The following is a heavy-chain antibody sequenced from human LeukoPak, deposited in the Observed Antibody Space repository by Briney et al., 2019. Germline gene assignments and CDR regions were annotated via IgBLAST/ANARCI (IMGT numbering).Heavy chain of an antibody. CDR3: ARLSGTYSRGGDH. CDR1: GFTLSDFH. CDR2: ISGSGYAI. J-gene: IGHJ4*02. Sequence: PGGSLRLSCTASGFTLSDFHMSWIRQAPGKGLEWVSHISGSGYAIHHPGSVKGRFTISRDNAKNSLYLQMNSLRVEDSAVYYCARLSGTYSRGGDHWGQGTLVTVSS. D-gene: IGHD1-26*01. V-gene: IGHV3-11*01.